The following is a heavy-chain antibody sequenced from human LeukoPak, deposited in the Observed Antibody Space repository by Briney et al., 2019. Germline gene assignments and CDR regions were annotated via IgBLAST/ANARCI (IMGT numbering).Heavy chain of an antibody. Sequence: SVKVSFKASGGTFIIYAISWVRQAPGQGLEWMGGIIPIFGTANYAQKFQGRVTITADKSTSTAYMELSSLRSEDTAVYYCARGSGKTNYGMDVWGKGTTVTVSS. CDR2: IIPIFGTA. D-gene: IGHD3-10*01. J-gene: IGHJ6*04. CDR1: GGTFIIYA. V-gene: IGHV1-69*06. CDR3: ARGSGKTNYGMDV.